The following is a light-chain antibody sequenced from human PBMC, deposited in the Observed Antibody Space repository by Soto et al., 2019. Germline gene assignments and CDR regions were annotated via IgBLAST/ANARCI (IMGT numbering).Light chain of an antibody. Sequence: EMVLTQSPSTLSLSPGETATLSCRASQRVGTYLAWHQQKFGQSPRLIIYGASERATGIPDRFSGSGSGTDFSLIISRLEPDDFEVYYCQQYGSSPYIFGQGTKL. V-gene: IGKV3-20*01. CDR2: GAS. CDR1: QRVGTY. J-gene: IGKJ2*01. CDR3: QQYGSSPYI.